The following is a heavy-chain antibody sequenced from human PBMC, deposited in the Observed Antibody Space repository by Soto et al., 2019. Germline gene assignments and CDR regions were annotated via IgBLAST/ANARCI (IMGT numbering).Heavy chain of an antibody. V-gene: IGHV3-66*04. Sequence: EVQLVESGGGLVQPGGSLRLSCAASGFTVSSSYMGWVRQAPGKGLEWVSSIYTGVNTYYEDSVRGRFTISTDNSKDALYLQMNSLRVDDTAMYYCARHVGSYWYFDIWGRGTLVTVSS. CDR2: IYTGVNT. D-gene: IGHD1-26*01. CDR1: GFTVSSSY. J-gene: IGHJ2*01. CDR3: ARHVGSYWYFDI.